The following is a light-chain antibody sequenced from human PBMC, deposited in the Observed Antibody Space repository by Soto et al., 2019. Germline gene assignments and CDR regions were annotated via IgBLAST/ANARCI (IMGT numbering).Light chain of an antibody. CDR1: IDDVTAYYR. CDR3: CSYTTSTTYV. CDR2: GVN. J-gene: IGLJ1*01. V-gene: IGLV2-18*02. Sequence: QSALTQPPSVSGSPGQSVTISCSGTIDDVTAYYRVSWYQQTPGTAPKLIIYGVNNRPSGVSNRFSASKSADTASLTISGLQAEDEANYYCCSYTTSTTYVFGTGTKLTVL.